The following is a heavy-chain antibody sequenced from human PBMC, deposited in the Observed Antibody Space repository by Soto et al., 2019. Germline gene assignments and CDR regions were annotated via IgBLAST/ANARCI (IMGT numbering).Heavy chain of an antibody. D-gene: IGHD3-10*01. CDR2: INHSGST. CDR3: ARGIWVRGIIGFNWFDP. CDR1: GGSFSGYY. Sequence: SETLSLTCAVYGGSFSGYYWTWIRQPPGTGLEWIGEINHSGSTNYNPSLKSRVTISVDTSKNQFSLKLSSATAADTAMYYCARGIWVRGIIGFNWFDPWGQGTLVTVSS. J-gene: IGHJ5*02. V-gene: IGHV4-34*01.